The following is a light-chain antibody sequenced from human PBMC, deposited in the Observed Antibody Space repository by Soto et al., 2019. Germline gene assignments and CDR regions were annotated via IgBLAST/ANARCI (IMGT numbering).Light chain of an antibody. J-gene: IGKJ1*01. CDR3: HQYNNWPPT. CDR2: GAS. Sequence: EMVMTQSPVTLSVSPGERATLSCRASQSFSRNLAWYQQKPCQTPRLLIYGASTRVTGVTARFSGSGSGTEFTLTISSLESEDFAVYYCHQYNNWPPTFGRGTKVEIK. V-gene: IGKV3-15*01. CDR1: QSFSRN.